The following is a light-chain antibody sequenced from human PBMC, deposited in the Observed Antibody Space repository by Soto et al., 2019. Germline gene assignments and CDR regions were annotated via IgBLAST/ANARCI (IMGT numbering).Light chain of an antibody. CDR3: QHYITSLTT. Sequence: EIVLTQSPGTLSLSPGERATHSCGASQSVTSNYLAWYQQKPGQAPRLLIYGASRRATGIPDRFIGSGSGTDFTLTISRLEPEDFAVYYCQHYITSLTTFGQGTKVHIK. CDR1: QSVTSNY. CDR2: GAS. J-gene: IGKJ1*01. V-gene: IGKV3-20*01.